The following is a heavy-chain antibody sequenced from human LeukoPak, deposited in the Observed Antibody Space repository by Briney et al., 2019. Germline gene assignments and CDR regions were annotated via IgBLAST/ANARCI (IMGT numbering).Heavy chain of an antibody. CDR3: ARDRGYDYGVLFDY. CDR1: GFTFSSYW. CDR2: IKQDGSEK. D-gene: IGHD4-17*01. V-gene: IGHV3-7*01. J-gene: IGHJ4*02. Sequence: GGSLRLSCAASGFTFSSYWMSWVRQAPGKGLEWVANIKQDGSEKYYVDSVKGRFTISRDNAKNSLYLQMNSLGAEDTAVYYCARDRGYDYGVLFDYWGQGTLVTVSS.